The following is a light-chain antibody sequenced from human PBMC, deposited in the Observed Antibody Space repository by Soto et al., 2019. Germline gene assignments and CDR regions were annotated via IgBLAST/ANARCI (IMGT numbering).Light chain of an antibody. CDR3: QQYYSTPPT. CDR1: QSVLYSSNNKNC. V-gene: IGKV4-1*01. J-gene: IGKJ1*01. CDR2: WAS. Sequence: DIVMTQSPDSLAVSLGERDTINCKSSQSVLYSSNNKNCLAWYQQKPGQPPKLLIYWASTRESGVPDRFSGSGSGTDFTLTISSLQAEDVAVYYCQQYYSTPPTFGQGTKVEIK.